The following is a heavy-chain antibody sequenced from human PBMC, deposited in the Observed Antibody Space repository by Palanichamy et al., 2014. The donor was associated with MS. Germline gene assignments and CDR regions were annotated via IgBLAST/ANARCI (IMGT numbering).Heavy chain of an antibody. J-gene: IGHJ4*02. CDR3: ARGLWNSSRVGYYFDN. D-gene: IGHD1/OR15-1a*01. CDR1: GYTFTDYA. CDR2: INAGNGST. V-gene: IGHV1-3*01. Sequence: QVQLVQSGAEVKKPGASVKVSCKASGYTFTDYAMNWVRQAPGQRLEWMGWINAGNGSTKYSQKFQGRVTLTRDTSASTAYMELSSLTSEDTAVYYCARGLWNSSRVGYYFDNWGQGTLVTVSS.